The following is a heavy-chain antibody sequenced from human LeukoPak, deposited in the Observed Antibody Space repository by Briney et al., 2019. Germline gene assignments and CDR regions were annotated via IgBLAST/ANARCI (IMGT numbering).Heavy chain of an antibody. CDR3: RRGSDSGNCPLDY. Sequence: GGSLRLSCAASGXSFSSSALHWVRQASGKGLEWLGRIGSRIDSYATTYAASVTGRFTISRADSKSTAYPQMNSLKTADTAVYYCRRGSDSGNCPLDYWGQGTLVTVSS. CDR2: IGSRIDSYAT. D-gene: IGHD1-26*01. V-gene: IGHV3-73*01. CDR1: GXSFSSSA. J-gene: IGHJ4*02.